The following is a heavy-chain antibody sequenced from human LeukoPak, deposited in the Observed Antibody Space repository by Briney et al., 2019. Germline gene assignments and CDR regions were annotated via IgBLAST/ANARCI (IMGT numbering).Heavy chain of an antibody. CDR1: GVSISSGDYY. Sequence: SETLSLTCTVSGVSISSGDYYWSWIRQPPGKGLEWIGYIYYSGSTYYNPSLKSRVTISVDTSKNQFSLKLSSVTAADTAVYYCARGLYGSGSYWFDYWGQGTLVTVSS. CDR2: IYYSGST. D-gene: IGHD3-10*01. J-gene: IGHJ4*02. V-gene: IGHV4-30-4*01. CDR3: ARGLYGSGSYWFDY.